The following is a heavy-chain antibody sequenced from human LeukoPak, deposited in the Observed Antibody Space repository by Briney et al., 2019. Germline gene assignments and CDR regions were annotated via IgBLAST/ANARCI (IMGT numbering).Heavy chain of an antibody. V-gene: IGHV1-18*01. CDR3: ARVAGITMVRGVQPPDY. D-gene: IGHD3-10*01. Sequence: GASVKVSCKASGYTFTIYGISWVRQAPGQGLEWMGWISSYNGNTNYAQKLQGRVTMTTDTSTSTAYMELRSLRSDDTAVYYCARVAGITMVRGVQPPDYWGQGTLVTVSS. J-gene: IGHJ4*02. CDR1: GYTFTIYG. CDR2: ISSYNGNT.